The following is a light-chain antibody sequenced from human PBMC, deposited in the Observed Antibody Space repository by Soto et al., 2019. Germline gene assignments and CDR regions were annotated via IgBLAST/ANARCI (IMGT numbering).Light chain of an antibody. J-gene: IGLJ3*02. V-gene: IGLV1-44*01. CDR2: SNN. CDR3: CSYSPSTTVV. Sequence: QSVLTQPPSASGTPGQRVTISCSGSSSNIGSNTVNWYQQLPGTAPKLLIYSNNQRPSGVSDRFSGSKSGNTASLTISALQAEDEAEYYCCSYSPSTTVVFGGGTKLTVL. CDR1: SSNIGSNT.